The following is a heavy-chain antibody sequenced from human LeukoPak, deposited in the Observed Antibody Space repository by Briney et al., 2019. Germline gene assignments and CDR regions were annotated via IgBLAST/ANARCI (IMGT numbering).Heavy chain of an antibody. D-gene: IGHD1-26*01. CDR1: GGSISTYS. V-gene: IGHV4-59*08. CDR2: IYYSGST. CDR3: ARHKTGGTYPLDY. J-gene: IGHJ4*02. Sequence: SETLSLTCTVSGGSISTYSWSWIRQPPGKGLEWIGHIYYSGSTTYNPSLQSRVTISLDASKNQFSLRLSSVTAADTAVYYCARHKTGGTYPLDYWGQGTLVTVSS.